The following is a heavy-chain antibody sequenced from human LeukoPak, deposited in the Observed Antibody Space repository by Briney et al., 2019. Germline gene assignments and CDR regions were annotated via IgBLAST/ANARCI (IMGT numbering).Heavy chain of an antibody. CDR3: AKTTYGSSTDY. CDR2: ISGSGGST. CDR1: GFTVSSNY. J-gene: IGHJ4*02. V-gene: IGHV3-23*01. Sequence: GSLRLSCAASGFTVSSNYMSWVRQAPGKGLEWVSAISGSGGSTYYADSVKGRFTISRDNSKNTLYLQMNSLRAEDTAVYYCAKTTYGSSTDYWGQGTLVTVSS. D-gene: IGHD6-13*01.